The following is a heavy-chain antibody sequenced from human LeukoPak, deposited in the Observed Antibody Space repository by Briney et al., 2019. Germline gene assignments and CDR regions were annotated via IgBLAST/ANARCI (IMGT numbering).Heavy chain of an antibody. CDR2: INPSGGST. J-gene: IGHJ4*02. D-gene: IGHD6-19*01. V-gene: IGHV1-46*01. CDR3: ARFAVHRRITVAGQFGLDY. CDR1: GYTFTSYN. Sequence: ASVKVSCKASGYTFTSYNIYWVRQAPGQGLEWMGIINPSGGSTNYAQKFQGRVTMTRDTSTSTVYMELSSLRSDDTAVYYCARFAVHRRITVAGQFGLDYWGQGTLVSVSS.